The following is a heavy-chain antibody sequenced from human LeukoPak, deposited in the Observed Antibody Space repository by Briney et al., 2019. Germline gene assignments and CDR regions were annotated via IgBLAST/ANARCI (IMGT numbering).Heavy chain of an antibody. CDR1: GGSISSCY. D-gene: IGHD2-2*01. CDR2: IYTSGST. Sequence: SETLSLTCTVSGGSISSCYWSWIRQPAGKGLEWIGRIYTSGSTNYNPSLKSRVTMSVDTSKNQFSLKLSSVTAADTAVYYCARDARYCSSTSCLYYFDYWGQGTLVTVSS. J-gene: IGHJ4*02. CDR3: ARDARYCSSTSCLYYFDY. V-gene: IGHV4-4*07.